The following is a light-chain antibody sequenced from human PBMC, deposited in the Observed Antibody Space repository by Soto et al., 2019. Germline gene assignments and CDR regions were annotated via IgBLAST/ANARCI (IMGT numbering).Light chain of an antibody. V-gene: IGKV3-11*01. Sequence: EIVLTQSPATLSLSPGERATLSCRASQSVSSYLAWYQQKPGQAPRLLIYDASNRATGIPARFSCSGSGTDFTLTISRLEPEDFAVYYCQQRSNWPLFTFGPGTKVDIK. CDR3: QQRSNWPLFT. CDR2: DAS. J-gene: IGKJ3*01. CDR1: QSVSSY.